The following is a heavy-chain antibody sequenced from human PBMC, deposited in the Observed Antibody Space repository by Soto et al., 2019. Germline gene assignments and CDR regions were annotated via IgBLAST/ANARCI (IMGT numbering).Heavy chain of an antibody. Sequence: SETLSLTCAVYGGSFSGYYWSWIRQPPGKGLEWIGEINHSGSTNYNPSLKSRVTISVDTSKNQFSLKLSSVTAADTAVYYCARGNIVVVVAATYYYYYYMDVWGKGTTVTVSS. CDR1: GGSFSGYY. CDR2: INHSGST. CDR3: ARGNIVVVVAATYYYYYYMDV. V-gene: IGHV4-34*01. D-gene: IGHD2-15*01. J-gene: IGHJ6*03.